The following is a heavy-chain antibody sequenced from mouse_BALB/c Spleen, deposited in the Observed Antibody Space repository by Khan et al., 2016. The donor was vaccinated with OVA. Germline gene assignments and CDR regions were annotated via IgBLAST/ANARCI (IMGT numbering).Heavy chain of an antibody. Sequence: EVELVDSGGDLVKPGGSLNLSCEASGFTFSSYGMSWLRQTPDKRLEWVATISHGGSYTYFPDSVKGRLTISRDNAKNTLYLQMSSLKSEDTAMXYCARDRFTTPTAWFAYWGQGTLVTVFA. CDR1: GFTFSSYG. V-gene: IGHV5-6*01. J-gene: IGHJ3*01. D-gene: IGHD1-2*01. CDR2: ISHGGSYT. CDR3: ARDRFTTPTAWFAY.